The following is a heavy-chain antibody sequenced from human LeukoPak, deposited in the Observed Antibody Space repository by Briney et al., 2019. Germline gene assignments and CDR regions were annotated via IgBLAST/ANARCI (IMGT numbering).Heavy chain of an antibody. Sequence: GASVKVSCKASGYTFTSYGISWVRQAPGQGLEWMGWISAYNGNTNYAQKLQGRVTMTIDTSTSTAYMELRSLRSDDTAVYYCARGIAAGTGYYYYGMDVWGQGTTVTVSS. J-gene: IGHJ6*02. CDR3: ARGIAAGTGYYYYGMDV. V-gene: IGHV1-18*01. CDR2: ISAYNGNT. CDR1: GYTFTSYG. D-gene: IGHD6-13*01.